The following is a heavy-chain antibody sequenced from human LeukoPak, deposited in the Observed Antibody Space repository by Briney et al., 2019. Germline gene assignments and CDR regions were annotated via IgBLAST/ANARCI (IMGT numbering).Heavy chain of an antibody. CDR2: IYYSGST. CDR3: ARDPTGYNWFDP. J-gene: IGHJ5*02. V-gene: IGHV4-59*01. Sequence: SETLSLTCTVSGGSISSYYWSWIRQPPGKGLEWIGYIYYSGSTNYNPSLKSRVTISVDTSKNQFALKLSSVTAADTAVYYCARDPTGYNWFDPWGQGTLVTVSS. D-gene: IGHD1-1*01. CDR1: GGSISSYY.